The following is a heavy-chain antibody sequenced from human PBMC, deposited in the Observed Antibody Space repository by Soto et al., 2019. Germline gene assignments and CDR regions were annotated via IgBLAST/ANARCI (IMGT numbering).Heavy chain of an antibody. CDR1: GFAFNTYS. Sequence: EVQLVESGGGLVKPGGSLRLYCTASGFAFNTYSMNWVRQAPGKGLEWVSSINEDSTYIYYADSLRGRITISRDNAKDSLFLQMNSLRPEDTAVYYCVRDLGRYFRSGYMDLWGDGATVTVSS. CDR3: VRDLGRYFRSGYMDL. V-gene: IGHV3-21*02. J-gene: IGHJ6*03. D-gene: IGHD3-9*01. CDR2: INEDSTYI.